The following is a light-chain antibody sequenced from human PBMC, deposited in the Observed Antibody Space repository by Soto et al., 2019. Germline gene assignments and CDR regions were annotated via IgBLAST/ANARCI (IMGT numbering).Light chain of an antibody. CDR2: AAS. Sequence: EVVLTQSPGTLSLSPGERATLSCRASQSVTSSYLAWYQQKPGQAPSLLIYAASSRATGIPDRFSGSGSGTGFTLSINRLETEDFAVYFCRHSGSSVTWTFGQGPKVEIK. V-gene: IGKV3-20*01. CDR3: RHSGSSVTWT. J-gene: IGKJ1*01. CDR1: QSVTSSY.